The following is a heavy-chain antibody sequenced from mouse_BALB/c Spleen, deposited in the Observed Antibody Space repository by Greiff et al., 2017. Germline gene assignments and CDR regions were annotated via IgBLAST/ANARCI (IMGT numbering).Heavy chain of an antibody. Sequence: EVKLMESGGGLVQPGGSRKLSCAASGFTFSSFGMHWVRPAPEKGLEWVAYISSGSSTIYYADTVKGRFTISRDNPKNTLFLQMTSLRSEDTAMYYCARWDTTVVEDAMDYWGQGTSVTVSS. CDR3: ARWDTTVVEDAMDY. V-gene: IGHV5-17*02. CDR2: ISSGSSTI. J-gene: IGHJ4*01. CDR1: GFTFSSFG. D-gene: IGHD1-1*01.